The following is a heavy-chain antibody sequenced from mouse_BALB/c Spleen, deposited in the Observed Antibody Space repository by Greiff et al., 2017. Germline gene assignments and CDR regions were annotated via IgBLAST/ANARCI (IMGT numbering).Heavy chain of an antibody. CDR1: GFTFSSYA. D-gene: IGHD1-1*01. Sequence: EVKLQESGGGLVKPGGSLKLSCAASGFTFSSYAMSWVRQTPEKRLEWVASISSGGSTYYPDSVKGRFTISRDNARNILYLQMSSLRSEDTAMYYCARGLPYYDYFDDWGQGTTLTVSS. CDR3: ARGLPYYDYFDD. J-gene: IGHJ2*01. CDR2: ISSGGST. V-gene: IGHV5-6-5*01.